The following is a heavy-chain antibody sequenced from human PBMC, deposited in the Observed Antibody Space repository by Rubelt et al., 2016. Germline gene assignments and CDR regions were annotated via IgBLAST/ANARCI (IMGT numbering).Heavy chain of an antibody. Sequence: QVQLVQSGAEVKKPGASVKVSCKVSGYTLTELSMHWVRQAPGKGLEWMGGFDPEDGETIYAQKFQGIVTMTEGTSTDTAYMELSSLRSEDTAVYYCAIRQPDYGDLDFDYWGQGTLVTVSS. CDR1: GYTLTELS. J-gene: IGHJ4*02. V-gene: IGHV1-24*01. CDR2: FDPEDGET. D-gene: IGHD4-17*01. CDR3: AIRQPDYGDLDFDY.